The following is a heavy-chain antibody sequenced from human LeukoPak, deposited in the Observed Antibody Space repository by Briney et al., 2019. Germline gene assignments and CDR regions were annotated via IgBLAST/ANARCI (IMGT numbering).Heavy chain of an antibody. Sequence: ASVKVSCKASGYTFTGYYFHWVRQAPGQGLEWMGWINPNTAGTNYAQKFLGGVTLTWDTSISTAYMELNRLTSDDTAVYYCARDETGTMSTNWFDPWGQGTLVTVSS. CDR2: INPNTAGT. D-gene: IGHD1-7*01. CDR3: ARDETGTMSTNWFDP. CDR1: GYTFTGYY. V-gene: IGHV1-2*02. J-gene: IGHJ5*02.